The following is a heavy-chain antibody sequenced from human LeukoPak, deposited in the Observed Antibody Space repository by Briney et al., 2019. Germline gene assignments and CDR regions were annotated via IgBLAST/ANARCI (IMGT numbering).Heavy chain of an antibody. J-gene: IGHJ4*02. V-gene: IGHV3-33*01. D-gene: IGHD5-24*01. CDR2: IWCDGSNK. CDR1: GFTLSSYG. Sequence: GGSLRLSCAASGFTLSSYGMHWVRQAPGKGLEWVAIIWCDGSNKYYADSVKGRFTISRDNSKNTLYLQMNSLRADDTAVYYCARVGQGGYNSDYWGQGTLVTVSS. CDR3: ARVGQGGYNSDY.